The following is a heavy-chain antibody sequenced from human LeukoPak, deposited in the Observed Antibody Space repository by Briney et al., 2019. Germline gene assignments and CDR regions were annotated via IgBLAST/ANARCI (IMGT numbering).Heavy chain of an antibody. CDR2: IYHSGST. CDR1: GYSISSGYY. CDR3: ARAGDCVESILNWFDP. D-gene: IGHD2-21*02. J-gene: IGHJ5*02. V-gene: IGHV4-38-2*01. Sequence: PSETLSLTCAVSGYSISSGYYWGWIRQPPGKGLEWIGSIYHSGSTYYNPSLKSRVTISVDTSKNQFSLKLSSVTAADTAVYYCARAGDCVESILNWFDPWGQGTLVAVSS.